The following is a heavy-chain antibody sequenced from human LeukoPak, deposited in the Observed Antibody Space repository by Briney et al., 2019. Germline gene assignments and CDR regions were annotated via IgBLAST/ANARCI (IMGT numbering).Heavy chain of an antibody. J-gene: IGHJ4*02. CDR3: ARNGANLHSFDY. CDR1: GGSISSGDYY. D-gene: IGHD4/OR15-4a*01. CDR2: IYYSGST. Sequence: PSQTLSLTCTVSGGSISSGDYYWSWIRQLPGKGLEWIGYIYYSGSTFYNPSLKRRVTISVDTSKNQFSLKLTSLTAADTAVYYCARNGANLHSFDYWGQGTLVTVSS. V-gene: IGHV4-31*03.